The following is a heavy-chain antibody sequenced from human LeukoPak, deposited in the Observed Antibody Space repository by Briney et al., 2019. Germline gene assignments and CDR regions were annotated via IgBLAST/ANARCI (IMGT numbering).Heavy chain of an antibody. CDR1: GFTFSSYA. CDR3: ATRREYSSSRGY. J-gene: IGHJ4*02. CDR2: ISGSGGST. V-gene: IGHV3-23*01. Sequence: GGSLRLSCAASGFTFSSYAMSWVRQAPGKGLEWVSAISGSGGSTYYADSVKGRLTISRDNSKNTLYLQMNSLRAEDTAVYYCATRREYSSSRGYWGQGTLVTVSS. D-gene: IGHD6-6*01.